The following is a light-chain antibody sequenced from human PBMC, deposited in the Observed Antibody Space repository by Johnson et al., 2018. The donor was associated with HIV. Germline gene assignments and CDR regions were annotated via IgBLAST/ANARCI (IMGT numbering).Light chain of an antibody. CDR3: GTWDSSLRGV. V-gene: IGLV1-51*02. CDR1: SSNIGNNY. Sequence: QSVLTQPPSVSAAPGQKVTISCSGSSSNIGNNYVSWYQQLPGTAPKLLIYENNKRPSGIPDRFSGSKSCTSATLDITGLQTGDEADYYCGTWDSSLRGVFGTGTKVTVL. J-gene: IGLJ1*01. CDR2: ENN.